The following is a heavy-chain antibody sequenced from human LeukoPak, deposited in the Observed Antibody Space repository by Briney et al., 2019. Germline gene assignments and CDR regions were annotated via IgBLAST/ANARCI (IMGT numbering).Heavy chain of an antibody. D-gene: IGHD3-16*01. CDR2: INSDGSST. V-gene: IGHV3-74*01. J-gene: IGHJ4*02. CDR1: GFTFSSYW. CDR3: TTSANYVWGSSSDY. Sequence: GGSLRLSCAASGFTFSSYWMHWVRQAPGKGLVWVSRINSDGSSTSYADSVKGRFTISRDNAKNTLYLQMNSLKTEDTAVYYCTTSANYVWGSSSDYWGQGTLVTVSS.